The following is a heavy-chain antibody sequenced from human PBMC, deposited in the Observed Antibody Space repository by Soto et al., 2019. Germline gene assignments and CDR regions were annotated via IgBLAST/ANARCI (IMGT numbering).Heavy chain of an antibody. J-gene: IGHJ4*02. CDR3: ARLVVVAATVAFDY. V-gene: IGHV3-21*01. Sequence: EVQLVESGGGLVKPGGSLRLSCAASGFTFSSYSMNWVRQAPGKGLEWVSSISSSSSYIYYADSVKGRFTISRDNAKNSLYLQMNSLRAEDMAVYYCARLVVVAATVAFDYWGQGTLVTVSS. CDR2: ISSSSSYI. D-gene: IGHD2-15*01. CDR1: GFTFSSYS.